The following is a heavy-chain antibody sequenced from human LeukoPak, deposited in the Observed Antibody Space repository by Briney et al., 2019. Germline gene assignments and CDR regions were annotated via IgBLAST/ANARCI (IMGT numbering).Heavy chain of an antibody. D-gene: IGHD3-10*01. CDR2: INQDGSAR. J-gene: IGHJ4*02. V-gene: IGHV3-7*05. Sequence: GGSLRLSCAASGFIFGSDWMTWVRQAPGKGLEWVANINQDGSARQYVDSVKGRFTISRDNAKNSLYLQMNSLRAEDTAVYYCATSRENAYGPYWGQGTLVTVSS. CDR1: GFIFGSDW. CDR3: ATSRENAYGPY.